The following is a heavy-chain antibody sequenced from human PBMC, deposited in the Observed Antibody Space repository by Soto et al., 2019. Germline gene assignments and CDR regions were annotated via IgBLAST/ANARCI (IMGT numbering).Heavy chain of an antibody. V-gene: IGHV3-30*04. CDR2: ISRDGSNK. CDR3: ARSRNSAVADSFDF. D-gene: IGHD3-10*01. J-gene: IGHJ4*02. CDR1: GFTFSRYA. Sequence: QVQVVESGGGGVQPGRSLRLSGAASGFTFSRYAIHWVRQAPGKGLEWVAVISRDGSNKYYVDSVKGRFTISRDNSKNTLYLQMNSLRDEDTAVYYCARSRNSAVADSFDFWGQGTLVTVSS.